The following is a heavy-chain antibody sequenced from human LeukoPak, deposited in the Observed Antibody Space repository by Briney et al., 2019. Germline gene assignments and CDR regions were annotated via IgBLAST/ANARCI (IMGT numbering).Heavy chain of an antibody. Sequence: GRSLRLSCAASGFTFSSYGMHGVRQAPGKGLEWVAVIWYDGSNKYYADSVKGRFTISRDNSKNTLYLQMNSLRAEDTAVYYCARDAAGIVGATPLDYWGQGTLVTVSS. J-gene: IGHJ4*02. CDR2: IWYDGSNK. CDR3: ARDAAGIVGATPLDY. V-gene: IGHV3-33*01. CDR1: GFTFSSYG. D-gene: IGHD1-26*01.